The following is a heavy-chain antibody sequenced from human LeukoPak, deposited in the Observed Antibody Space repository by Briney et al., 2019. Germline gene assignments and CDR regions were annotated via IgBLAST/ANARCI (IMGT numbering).Heavy chain of an antibody. CDR3: ARSYDFWSGPSKWYFDL. D-gene: IGHD3-3*01. Sequence: SETLSLTCTVSGGSISSYYWSWIRQPPGKGLEWIGYIYYSGSTNYNPSLRSRVTISVDTSKNQFSLKLSSVTAADTAVYYCARSYDFWSGPSKWYFDLWGRGTLVTVSS. CDR2: IYYSGST. CDR1: GGSISSYY. V-gene: IGHV4-59*08. J-gene: IGHJ2*01.